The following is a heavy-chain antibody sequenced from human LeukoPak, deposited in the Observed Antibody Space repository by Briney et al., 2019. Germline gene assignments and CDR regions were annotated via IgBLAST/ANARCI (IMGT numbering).Heavy chain of an antibody. Sequence: SGGSLRLSCAASGFTFSSYEMNWVRQAPGKGLEWVSYISSSGSNIYYADSVKGRFTISRDNGKNSLYLQMTSLRAENTAVYYCARDSMAIYDYVWGSYREESNYFDYWGQGTLVTVSS. J-gene: IGHJ4*02. D-gene: IGHD3-16*02. CDR1: GFTFSSYE. CDR2: ISSSGSNI. CDR3: ARDSMAIYDYVWGSYREESNYFDY. V-gene: IGHV3-48*03.